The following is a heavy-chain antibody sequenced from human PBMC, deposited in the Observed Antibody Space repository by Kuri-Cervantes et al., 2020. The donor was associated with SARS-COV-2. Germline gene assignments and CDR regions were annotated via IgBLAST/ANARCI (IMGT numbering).Heavy chain of an antibody. V-gene: IGHV1-2*02. CDR2: INPNRGDT. D-gene: IGHD3-22*01. J-gene: IGHJ3*02. CDR1: GYTFTSYG. CDR3: ARMGPLSNMIVYDALDI. Sequence: ASVKVSCKASGYTFTSYGISWVRQAPGQGLEWMGWINPNRGDTNYAQRFQGRVTMTRDTSSTTAYVELVSLRSDDTAVYYCARMGPLSNMIVYDALDIWGQGTMVTVSS.